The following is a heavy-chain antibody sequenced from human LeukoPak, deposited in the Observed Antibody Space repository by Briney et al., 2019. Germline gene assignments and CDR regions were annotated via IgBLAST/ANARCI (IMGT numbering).Heavy chain of an antibody. CDR2: ISGGGGST. CDR3: ARLPAAINGYFDP. Sequence: GGSLRLSCAASRFTFSSYAMSWVRQAPGKGLQWVSAISGGGGSTYYADSVKGRLTISRDNSKNTLYLQMERLTAEDTAVYFCARLPAAINGYFDPWGQGTLVTVSS. V-gene: IGHV3-23*01. J-gene: IGHJ5*02. CDR1: RFTFSSYA. D-gene: IGHD2-2*01.